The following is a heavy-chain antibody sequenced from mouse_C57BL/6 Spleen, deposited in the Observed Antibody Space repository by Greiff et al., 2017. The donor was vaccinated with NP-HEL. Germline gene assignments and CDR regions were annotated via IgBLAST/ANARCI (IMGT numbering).Heavy chain of an antibody. CDR1: GFTFSDAW. J-gene: IGHJ1*03. CDR3: TRARAGYFDV. Sequence: EVMLVESGGGLVQPGGSMKLSCAASGFTFSDAWMDWVRQSPEKGLEWVAEIRHKANNHATYYAESVKGRFTISRDDSKSSVYLQMNSLRAEDTGIYYCTRARAGYFDVWGTGTTVTVSS. V-gene: IGHV6-6*01. D-gene: IGHD6-1*01. CDR2: IRHKANNHAT.